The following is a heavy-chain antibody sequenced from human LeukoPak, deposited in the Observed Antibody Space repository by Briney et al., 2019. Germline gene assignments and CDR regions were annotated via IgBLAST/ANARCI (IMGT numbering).Heavy chain of an antibody. CDR3: ARGAYGDYAVDY. J-gene: IGHJ4*02. CDR1: GYTFTDYY. Sequence: ASVKVSCKASGYTFTDYYMHWVRQAPGQGLEWMGWINPNSGGTNYAQKFQGRVTMTRDTSITTGYMELGRLRSDDTAVYYCARGAYGDYAVDYWGQGTLVTVSS. CDR2: INPNSGGT. V-gene: IGHV1-2*02. D-gene: IGHD4-17*01.